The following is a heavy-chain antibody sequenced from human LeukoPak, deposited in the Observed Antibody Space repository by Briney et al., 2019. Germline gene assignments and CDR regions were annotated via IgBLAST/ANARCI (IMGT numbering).Heavy chain of an antibody. V-gene: IGHV3-64D*09. CDR1: GFTFSTYA. D-gene: IGHD6-13*01. CDR3: VKDRRMATAGFFDY. J-gene: IGHJ4*02. CDR2: ISSDGDST. Sequence: GGSLRLSCSASGFTFSTYAMHWVRQAPGKGLEYVSAISSDGDSTYNADSVKGRFTISRDNSKNTLYLQMSSLRPEDTAVYYCVKDRRMATAGFFDYWGQGTLVTVSS.